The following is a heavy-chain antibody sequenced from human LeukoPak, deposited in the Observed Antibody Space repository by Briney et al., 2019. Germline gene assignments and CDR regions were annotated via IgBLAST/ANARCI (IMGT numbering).Heavy chain of an antibody. Sequence: ASVKVSCKPSEYTFTTCAVHWVRQAPGQRLEWMGWIHADSGNTKYSQKLQGRVAIARDTSASTIYMELTSLRIEDTAVYFCTIGLAGDWDAFDIWGLGTMVTVSS. CDR1: EYTFTTCA. D-gene: IGHD6-19*01. J-gene: IGHJ3*02. V-gene: IGHV1-3*01. CDR3: TIGLAGDWDAFDI. CDR2: IHADSGNT.